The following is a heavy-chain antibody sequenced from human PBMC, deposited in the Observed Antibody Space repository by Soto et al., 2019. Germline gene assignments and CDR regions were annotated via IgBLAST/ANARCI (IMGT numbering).Heavy chain of an antibody. Sequence: ASVKVSCKASGYTFTSYDINWVRQATGQGLEWMGWMNPNSGNTGYAQKFQGRVTMTRNTSISTAYMELSSLRSEDTAVYYCARGTWGVLMVYATNYYYYMDVWGKGTTVTVSS. J-gene: IGHJ6*03. D-gene: IGHD2-8*01. V-gene: IGHV1-8*01. CDR1: GYTFTSYD. CDR3: ARGTWGVLMVYATNYYYYMDV. CDR2: MNPNSGNT.